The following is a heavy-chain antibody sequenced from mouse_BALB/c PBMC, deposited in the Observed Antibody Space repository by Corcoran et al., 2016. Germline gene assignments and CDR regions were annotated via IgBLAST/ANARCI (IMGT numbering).Heavy chain of an antibody. CDR1: VFSLSTSGMG. J-gene: IGHJ4*01. CDR2: IYWDDDK. V-gene: IGHV8-12*01. CDR3: ARTYSYYASDY. D-gene: IGHD2-10*01. Sequence: QVTLKESGPGILQPSQTLSLTCSFSVFSLSTSGMGVSWIRQPSGKGLEWLAHIYWDDDKRYNPTLTSRLTISKDTSSNQVFLKITSVDTADTATDYCARTYSYYASDYWGQGTSVTVSS.